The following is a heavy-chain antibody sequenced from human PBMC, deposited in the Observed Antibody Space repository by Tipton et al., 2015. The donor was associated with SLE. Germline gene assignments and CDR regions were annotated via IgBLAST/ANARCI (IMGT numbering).Heavy chain of an antibody. J-gene: IGHJ6*02. Sequence: SLRLSCAASGFTFSDYYMSWIRQAPGKGLEWVSYISSSGSTIYYADSVKGRFTISRDNAKNSLYLQMNSLRAEDTAVYYCARTIAAADWALDVWGQGTTVTVSS. CDR1: GFTFSDYY. CDR3: ARTIAAADWALDV. V-gene: IGHV3-11*04. D-gene: IGHD6-13*01. CDR2: ISSSGSTI.